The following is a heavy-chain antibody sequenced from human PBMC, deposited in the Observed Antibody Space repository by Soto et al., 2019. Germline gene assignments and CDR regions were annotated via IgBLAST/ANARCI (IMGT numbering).Heavy chain of an antibody. J-gene: IGHJ6*02. V-gene: IGHV1-69*13. Sequence: PAASVKVSCKASGGTFSSYAISWVRQAPGQGLEWMGGIIPIFGTANYAQKFQGRVTITADESTSTAYMELSSLRSEDTAVYYCARGQRITIFGVVPLGHYGMDVWGQGTTVTVSS. CDR1: GGTFSSYA. CDR3: ARGQRITIFGVVPLGHYGMDV. D-gene: IGHD3-3*01. CDR2: IIPIFGTA.